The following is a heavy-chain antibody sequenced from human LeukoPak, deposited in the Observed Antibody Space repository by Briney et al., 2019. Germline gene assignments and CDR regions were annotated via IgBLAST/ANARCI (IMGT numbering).Heavy chain of an antibody. V-gene: IGHV3-53*01. CDR2: IYSGGST. Sequence: GGSLRLSCAASGFTVSSDYMSWVRQAPGKGLECVSVIYSGGSTYYADSVKGRFTISRDNSKNTLYLLMNSLRAEDTAVYYCARLWRRITIFGVASRPFDYWGQGTLVTVSS. D-gene: IGHD3-3*01. CDR3: ARLWRRITIFGVASRPFDY. J-gene: IGHJ4*02. CDR1: GFTVSSDY.